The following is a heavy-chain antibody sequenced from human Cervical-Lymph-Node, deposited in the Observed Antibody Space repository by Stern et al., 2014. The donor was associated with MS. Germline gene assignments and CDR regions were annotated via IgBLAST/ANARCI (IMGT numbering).Heavy chain of an antibody. J-gene: IGHJ4*02. Sequence: QVQLVQSGAEIRKPGASVKISCEASGYTFTTYYMHWVRQAPGQGLEWVALFNPSGGRTTYAQRFQGRGTVTGDTSTSTVYMGLTGLRSEDTAVYYCARVLSLATSDSWGQGTLVIVSS. D-gene: IGHD1-1*01. CDR2: FNPSGGRT. CDR3: ARVLSLATSDS. CDR1: GYTFTTYY. V-gene: IGHV1-46*01.